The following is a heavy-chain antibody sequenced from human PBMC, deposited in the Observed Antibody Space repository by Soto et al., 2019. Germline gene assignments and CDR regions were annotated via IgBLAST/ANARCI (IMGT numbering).Heavy chain of an antibody. D-gene: IGHD1-1*01. CDR2: ISYDGSNK. J-gene: IGHJ5*02. CDR3: ARETWGTTDP. V-gene: IGHV3-30-3*01. CDR1: GFTFSSYA. Sequence: QVQLVESGGGVVQPGRSLRLSCAASGFTFSSYAMHWVRQAPGKGLEWVAVISYDGSNKYYADSVKGRFTISRDNSKNTLYLQMNSLRAEDTAVYYCARETWGTTDPWGQGTLVTVSS.